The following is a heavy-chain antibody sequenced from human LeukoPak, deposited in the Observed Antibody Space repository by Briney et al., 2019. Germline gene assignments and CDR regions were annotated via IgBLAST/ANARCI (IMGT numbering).Heavy chain of an antibody. CDR3: ERETRWLQLPDWFDP. CDR2: ISSSGSTI. V-gene: IGHV3-11*04. J-gene: IGHJ5*02. CDR1: GFTFSDYY. D-gene: IGHD5-24*01. Sequence: PGGSLRLSCAASGFTFSDYYMSWIRQAPGKGLEWVSYISSSGSTIYYADSVKGRFTISRDNAKNSLYLQMNSLRAEDTAVYYCERETRWLQLPDWFDPWGQGTLVTVSS.